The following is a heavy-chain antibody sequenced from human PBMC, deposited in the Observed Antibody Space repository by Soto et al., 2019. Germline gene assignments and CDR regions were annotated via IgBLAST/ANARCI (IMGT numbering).Heavy chain of an antibody. CDR3: ANYRRAVPHYDMDV. CDR1: GDSVSSRNYH. CDR2: IAYRGDT. V-gene: IGHV4-61*01. D-gene: IGHD1-26*01. Sequence: QVQLQESGPGLVKPSETLSLTCTVSGDSVSSRNYHWTWIRQPPGKGLEWIGYIAYRGDTNYNPSLKIRVTISMDTSKNQFSLKLNSVPAADTAVYYCANYRRAVPHYDMDVWCQGTTVTVSS. J-gene: IGHJ6*02.